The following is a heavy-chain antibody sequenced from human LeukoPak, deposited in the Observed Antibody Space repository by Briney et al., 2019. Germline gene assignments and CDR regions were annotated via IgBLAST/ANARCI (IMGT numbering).Heavy chain of an antibody. Sequence: SVKVSCKASGGTFSSYAISWVRQAPGQGLEWMGGIIPIFGTANYAQKFQGRVTITADESTSTAYMELSSLRSEDTAVYYCARATYYYDSSGYYYEGAFDIWGQGTMVTVSS. V-gene: IGHV1-69*13. J-gene: IGHJ3*02. D-gene: IGHD3-22*01. CDR1: GGTFSSYA. CDR2: IIPIFGTA. CDR3: ARATYYYDSSGYYYEGAFDI.